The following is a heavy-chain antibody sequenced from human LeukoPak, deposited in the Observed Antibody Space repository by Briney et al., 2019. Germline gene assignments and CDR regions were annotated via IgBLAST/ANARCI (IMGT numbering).Heavy chain of an antibody. D-gene: IGHD1-20*01. CDR2: ISGSSSDI. Sequence: PGGSLRLSCAASGFTFSIYSINWVRQAPGKGLEWLSSISGSSSDIYYADSVKGRFTIFRDNVKNSLYLQMNSLRAEDTAVYYCLRDLNWSLDQWGQGTLVTVSS. CDR3: LRDLNWSLDQ. CDR1: GFTFSIYS. V-gene: IGHV3-21*06. J-gene: IGHJ4*02.